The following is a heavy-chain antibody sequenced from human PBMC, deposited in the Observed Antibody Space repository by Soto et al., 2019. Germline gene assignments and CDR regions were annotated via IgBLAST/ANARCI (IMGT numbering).Heavy chain of an antibody. D-gene: IGHD2-2*01. CDR3: AKLGYCASTSCPSFDY. CDR2: ISGGGVGT. CDR1: GFTFSNYA. Sequence: HPGGSLRLSCAASGFTFSNYALTWVRQAPGQGLEWVSTISGGGVGTYYADSVKGRFTIARDNSKHTLYLQMNSLRAEDTALYYRAKLGYCASTSCPSFDYWGQGTLVTVSS. J-gene: IGHJ4*02. V-gene: IGHV3-23*01.